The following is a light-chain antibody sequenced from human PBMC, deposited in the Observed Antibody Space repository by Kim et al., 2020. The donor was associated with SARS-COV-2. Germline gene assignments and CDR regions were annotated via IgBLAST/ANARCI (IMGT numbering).Light chain of an antibody. CDR1: SSDVGGYNN. V-gene: IGLV2-11*01. Sequence: QSVTITCTGTSSDVGGYNNDSWYQQHPGKAAKLMIYDGSKRPAGVPDRFSGATSGNTASLTISGRQAEDEGDYYCCSYAGSYTLGVFGGGTQLTVL. J-gene: IGLJ2*01. CDR2: DGS. CDR3: CSYAGSYTLGV.